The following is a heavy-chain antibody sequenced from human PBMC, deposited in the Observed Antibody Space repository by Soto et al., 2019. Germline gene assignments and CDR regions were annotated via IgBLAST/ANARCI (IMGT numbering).Heavy chain of an antibody. CDR3: ARGYYDTSPLYGMDV. CDR2: IYHTGIT. V-gene: IGHV4-4*02. CDR1: GDSISSHNW. D-gene: IGHD3-22*01. Sequence: SETLSLTCAVSGDSISSHNWWSWVRQSPEKGLEWIGEIYHTGITDYNPSLKSRVTISIDMSKNHFSLTLTSVTAADTAVYYCARGYYDTSPLYGMDVWGQGITVTVSS. J-gene: IGHJ6*02.